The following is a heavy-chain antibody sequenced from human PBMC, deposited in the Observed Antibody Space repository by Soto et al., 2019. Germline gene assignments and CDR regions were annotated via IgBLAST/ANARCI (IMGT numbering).Heavy chain of an antibody. V-gene: IGHV1-69*08. CDR2: IIPILGIA. CDR3: AREEYYYGSRAFFDY. CDR1: GGTFSSYT. J-gene: IGHJ4*02. D-gene: IGHD3-10*01. Sequence: QVQLVQSGAEVKKPGSSVKVSCKASGGTFSSYTISWVRQAPGQGLEWMGRIIPILGIANYAQKLQGRVTITADKSTSTAYMELSSLRSEDTAVYYSAREEYYYGSRAFFDYWGQGTLVTVSS.